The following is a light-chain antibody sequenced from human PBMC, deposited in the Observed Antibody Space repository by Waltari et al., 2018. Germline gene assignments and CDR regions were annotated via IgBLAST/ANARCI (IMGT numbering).Light chain of an antibody. CDR1: GSNIGAGHD. V-gene: IGLV1-40*01. CDR2: GST. J-gene: IGLJ3*02. Sequence: QSVLTQPPSVSGAPGPRVTISCTGSGSNIGAGHDVPWYPQLPRAAPKLLIYGSTSRPLGVPARFFGSTSGTSASLAITGLQAEDEADYYCQSYDTSLSVVFGGGTKLTVL. CDR3: QSYDTSLSVV.